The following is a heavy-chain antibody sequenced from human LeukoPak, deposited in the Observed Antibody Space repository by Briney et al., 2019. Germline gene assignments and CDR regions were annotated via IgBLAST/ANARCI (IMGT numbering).Heavy chain of an antibody. CDR3: ARHLSSISSCPNY. V-gene: IGHV5-51*01. J-gene: IGHJ4*02. CDR1: GYSFASYW. D-gene: IGHD2-2*01. Sequence: GESLKISCKGSGYSFASYWIAWVRQMPGKGLEWMGGIYPGNSDITNSPSFQGQVTISADKSVSTAYLHWSSLKASDTAIYYCARHLSSISSCPNYWGQGTLVTVSS. CDR2: IYPGNSDI.